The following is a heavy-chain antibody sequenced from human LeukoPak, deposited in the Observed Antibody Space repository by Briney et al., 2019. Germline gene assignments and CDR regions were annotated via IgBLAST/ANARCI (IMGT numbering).Heavy chain of an antibody. CDR1: GYTFTSYD. Sequence: ASVKVSCKASGYTFTSYDINWVRQATGQGLEWMGWMNPNSGNTGYAQKFQGRVTMTRNTSISTAYMELSSLRSEDTAVYYCAISRGQQLAPEAPYYYGMDVWGKGTTVTVSS. D-gene: IGHD6-13*01. CDR2: MNPNSGNT. CDR3: AISRGQQLAPEAPYYYGMDV. J-gene: IGHJ6*04. V-gene: IGHV1-8*01.